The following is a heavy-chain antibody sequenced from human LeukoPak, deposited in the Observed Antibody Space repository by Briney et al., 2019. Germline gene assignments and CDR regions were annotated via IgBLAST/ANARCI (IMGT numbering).Heavy chain of an antibody. CDR1: GFTFTSYT. D-gene: IGHD6-19*01. CDR2: TSSSNNYI. V-gene: IGHV3-21*01. J-gene: IGHJ4*02. CDR3: AREYSSGFDY. Sequence: GWSLRLSCAVSGFTFTSYTMNWVRQAPGKGLEWFSFTSSSNNYIYYADSLKGRFTISRDNAKNSLYLQMNSLRAEDTSVYYCAREYSSGFDYWGQGTLVTVSS.